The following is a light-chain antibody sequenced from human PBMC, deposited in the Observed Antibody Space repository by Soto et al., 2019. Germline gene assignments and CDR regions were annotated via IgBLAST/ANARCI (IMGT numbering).Light chain of an antibody. CDR3: ATWDDSLSGQWV. CDR1: SSNIKSNY. V-gene: IGLV1-47*01. CDR2: RNN. Sequence: QSVLTQPPSASGTPGQRVTISCSGSSSNIKSNYVYWYQQLPGTAPKLLIYRNNQRPSGVPDRFSGSKSGTSASLAISGLRSEDEADYYCATWDDSLSGQWVFGRGTKLTVL. J-gene: IGLJ3*02.